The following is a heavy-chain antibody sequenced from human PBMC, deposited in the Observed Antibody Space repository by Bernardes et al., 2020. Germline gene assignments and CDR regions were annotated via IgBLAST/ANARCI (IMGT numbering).Heavy chain of an antibody. J-gene: IGHJ6*03. CDR3: ARDLGDYVSNYYYYYMDV. CDR1: GFTVSSNY. Sequence: GGSLRLSCAASGFTVSSNYMSWVRQAPGKGLEWVSVIYTSGSTYYADSVKGRFTISRDNSKNTLYLQMNSLRAEDTAVYYCARDLGDYVSNYYYYYMDVWGKGTTVTVSS. V-gene: IGHV3-53*01. CDR2: IYTSGST. D-gene: IGHD3-16*01.